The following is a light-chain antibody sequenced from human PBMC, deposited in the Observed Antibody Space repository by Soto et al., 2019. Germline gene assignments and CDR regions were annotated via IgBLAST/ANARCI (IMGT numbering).Light chain of an antibody. Sequence: QSVLTQPPSATGSPGQSVTISCTGTSSDVVGYNYVSWYQQHPGKAPKLMIYEASKRPSGVPDRFSGSKSGNTASLTVSGLQAEDEADYYCTSYAGSNNFFYVFGTGTKVTVL. CDR2: EAS. J-gene: IGLJ1*01. V-gene: IGLV2-8*01. CDR3: TSYAGSNNFFYV. CDR1: SSDVVGYNY.